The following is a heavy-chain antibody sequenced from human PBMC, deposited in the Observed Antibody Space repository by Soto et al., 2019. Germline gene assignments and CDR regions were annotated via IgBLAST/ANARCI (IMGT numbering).Heavy chain of an antibody. CDR2: VSYDGDNE. CDR1: GFTFSNYA. V-gene: IGHV3-30*03. J-gene: IGHJ4*02. Sequence: GGSLRLSCVASGFTFSNYAMHWVRQAPGKGLEWVAIVSYDGDNEYYADSVRGRFFISRDNSRNTLYLQMNSLRAEDTAVYYCARDAPYCSSTSCYYYFDYWGQGT. D-gene: IGHD2-2*01. CDR3: ARDAPYCSSTSCYYYFDY.